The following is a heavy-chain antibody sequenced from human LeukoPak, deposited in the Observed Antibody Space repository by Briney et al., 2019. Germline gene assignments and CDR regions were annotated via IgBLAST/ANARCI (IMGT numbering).Heavy chain of an antibody. J-gene: IGHJ4*02. V-gene: IGHV3-9*03. Sequence: PGGSLRLSCAASGFTFDDYAMHWVRHAPGKGLEWVSGISWNSGSIGYADSVKGRFTISRDNAKNSLYLQMNSLRAEDMALYYCAKAKRGYSYGFDYWGQGTLVTVSS. CDR1: GFTFDDYA. CDR3: AKAKRGYSYGFDY. D-gene: IGHD5-18*01. CDR2: ISWNSGSI.